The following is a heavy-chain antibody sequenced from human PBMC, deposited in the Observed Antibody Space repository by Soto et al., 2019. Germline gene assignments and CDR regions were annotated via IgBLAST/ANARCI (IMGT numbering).Heavy chain of an antibody. Sequence: PVDSLKISCKGSGYSFASHWVAWVSQMPEKGLEWIGTIYPGDSDTKYSSSFRGHVTISADTSVSTAYLQWRSLEATDSAIYYCPRYSGSYGPYLDFWRKGPLVVLSS. CDR2: IYPGDSDT. CDR1: GYSFASHW. V-gene: IGHV5-51*01. CDR3: PRYSGSYGPYLDF. J-gene: IGHJ4*02. D-gene: IGHD1-26*01.